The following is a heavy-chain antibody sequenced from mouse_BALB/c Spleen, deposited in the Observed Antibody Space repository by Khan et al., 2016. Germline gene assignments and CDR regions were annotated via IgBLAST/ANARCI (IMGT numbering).Heavy chain of an antibody. CDR3: ARTGTSYAMDY. CDR2: IWSDGST. V-gene: IGHV2-6-1*01. CDR1: GFSLTSYG. Sequence: QVQLKESGPGLVAPSQSLSITCTISGFSLTSYGIHWVRQPPGKGLEWLVVIWSDGSTTYNSALKSRLSISKDNSKSQVLLKMNSLQTDDTAMYYCARTGTSYAMDYWGQGTSVTVSS. J-gene: IGHJ4*01. D-gene: IGHD4-1*01.